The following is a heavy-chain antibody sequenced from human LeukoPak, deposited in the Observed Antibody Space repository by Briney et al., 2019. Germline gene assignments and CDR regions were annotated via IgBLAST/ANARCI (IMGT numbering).Heavy chain of an antibody. Sequence: GGSLRLSCVASGFTFSSYAMTWVRQAPGKGLEWVSGISGSGDSTYYADSVKGRFSISRDNSKNTLYLQMNSLRAEDTAVYYCAKLRWSTVTAGDYWGQGTLVTVSS. D-gene: IGHD4-11*01. CDR2: ISGSGDST. J-gene: IGHJ4*02. V-gene: IGHV3-23*01. CDR1: GFTFSSYA. CDR3: AKLRWSTVTAGDY.